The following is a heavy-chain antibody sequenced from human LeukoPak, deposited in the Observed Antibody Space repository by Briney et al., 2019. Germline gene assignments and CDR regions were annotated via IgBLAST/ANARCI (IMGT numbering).Heavy chain of an antibody. D-gene: IGHD2-15*01. V-gene: IGHV1-18*01. CDR2: ISAYNGIT. CDR3: ANVAEGRYFFYYMDV. CDR1: TYSDNSFG. J-gene: IGHJ6*03. Sequence: ASVKVSCKASTYSDNSFGISWVRQAPGQGLEWIGWISAYNGITNYAQKFQGRVTVTTDTSTSTAYTELRSLRADDTAVYYCANVAEGRYFFYYMDVWGKGTTVTVS.